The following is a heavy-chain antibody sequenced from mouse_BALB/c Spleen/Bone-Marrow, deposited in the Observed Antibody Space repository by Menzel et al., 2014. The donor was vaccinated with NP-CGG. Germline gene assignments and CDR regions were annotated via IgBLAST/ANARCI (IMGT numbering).Heavy chain of an antibody. V-gene: IGHV1-4*01. CDR1: GYTFTSYT. CDR2: INPSSSYT. Sequence: VKLVECGAELARPGASVKMSCKASGYTFTSYTMHWVKQRPGQGQEWIGYINPSSSYTNYNQKFKDKATLTADKSSSTAYMQLSSLTSEDSAVYYCAREGYGNYAYWGQGTLVTVSA. J-gene: IGHJ3*01. D-gene: IGHD2-10*02. CDR3: AREGYGNYAY.